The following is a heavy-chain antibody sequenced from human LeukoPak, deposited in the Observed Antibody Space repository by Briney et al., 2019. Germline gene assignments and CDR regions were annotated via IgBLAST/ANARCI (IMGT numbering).Heavy chain of an antibody. V-gene: IGHV3-23*01. Sequence: GGSLRLSCAASGFTFSSYAMSWVRQAPGKGLEWVSGILGSGGSTFFADSLKGRFTISRDNSKNTLYLQMNSLGADDTAVYYCAKDRVQGSWYFDLWGRGTLVTVSS. CDR2: ILGSGGST. D-gene: IGHD3-10*01. CDR3: AKDRVQGSWYFDL. J-gene: IGHJ2*01. CDR1: GFTFSSYA.